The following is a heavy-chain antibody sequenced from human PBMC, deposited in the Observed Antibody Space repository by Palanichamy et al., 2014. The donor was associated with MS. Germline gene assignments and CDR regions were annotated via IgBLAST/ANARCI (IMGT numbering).Heavy chain of an antibody. V-gene: IGHV3-74*01. D-gene: IGHD5/OR15-5a*01. J-gene: IGHJ4*02. CDR3: VRVSTTVPGSPESTRHDY. CDR1: GFTFSGYW. Sequence: VQPGGSLRLSCVASGFTFSGYWMHWVRQVPGKGLVWVSHIHTGGGTTYYADAVKGRFTISRDNAKNTLYLQMNSLRPEDTAIYYCVRVSTTVPGSPESTRHDYWGQGTLVTVSS. CDR2: IHTGGGTT.